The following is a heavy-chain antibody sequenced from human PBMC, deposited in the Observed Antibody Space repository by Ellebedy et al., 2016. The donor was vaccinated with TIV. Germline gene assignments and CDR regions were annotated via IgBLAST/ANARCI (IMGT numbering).Heavy chain of an antibody. CDR1: GYTFTSYY. CDR3: ARETPKDIVVVPAAMEDGGFDY. V-gene: IGHV1-46*01. D-gene: IGHD2-2*01. CDR2: INPSGGST. J-gene: IGHJ4*02. Sequence: ASVKVSCKASGYTFTSYYMHWVRQAPGQGLEWMGIINPSGGSTSYAQKFQGRVTMTRDTSTSTVYMELSSLRSEDTAVYYCARETPKDIVVVPAAMEDGGFDYWGQGTLVTVSS.